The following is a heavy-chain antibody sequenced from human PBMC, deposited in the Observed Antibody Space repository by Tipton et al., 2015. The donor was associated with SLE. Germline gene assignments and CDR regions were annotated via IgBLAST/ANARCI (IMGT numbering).Heavy chain of an antibody. V-gene: IGHV4-39*07. Sequence: TLSLTCTVSGGSISSSSYYWGWIRQPPGKGLEWIGSIYYSGSTYYNPSLKSRVTISVDTSKNQFSLKLSSVTAADTAVYYCVRGDWGWWNWYFDLWGRGTLVTVSS. J-gene: IGHJ2*01. D-gene: IGHD7-27*01. CDR2: IYYSGST. CDR3: VRGDWGWWNWYFDL. CDR1: GGSISSSSYY.